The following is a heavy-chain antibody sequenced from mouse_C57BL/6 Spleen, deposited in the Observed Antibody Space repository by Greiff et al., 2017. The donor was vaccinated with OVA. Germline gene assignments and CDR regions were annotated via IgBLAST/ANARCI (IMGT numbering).Heavy chain of an antibody. J-gene: IGHJ2*01. V-gene: IGHV7-3*01. CDR1: GFTFTDYY. D-gene: IGHD1-2*01. CDR3: ARASLLRGYFDY. CDR2: IRNRANGYTT. Sequence: EVQLVESGGGLVQPGGSLSLSCAASGFTFTDYYMSWVRQPPGKALEWLGFIRNRANGYTTEYSASVKGRFTISRDNSQSILYLHMNALRAEDSATYYCARASLLRGYFDYWGQGTTLTVSS.